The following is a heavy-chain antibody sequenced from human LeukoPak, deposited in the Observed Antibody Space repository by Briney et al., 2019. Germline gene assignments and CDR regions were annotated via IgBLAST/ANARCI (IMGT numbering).Heavy chain of an antibody. V-gene: IGHV3-23*01. D-gene: IGHD2-15*01. CDR3: AKQLGYCSDGSCYFPY. J-gene: IGHJ4*02. CDR1: GITFSSYA. CDR2: ISNNGGYT. Sequence: GGSLRLSCAGSGITFSSYAMSWVRQAPGKGLEWVSAISNNGGYTYYADSVQGRFTISRDNSKSTLCLQMNSLRAEDTAVYYCAKQLGYCSDGSCYFPYWGQGTLVTVSS.